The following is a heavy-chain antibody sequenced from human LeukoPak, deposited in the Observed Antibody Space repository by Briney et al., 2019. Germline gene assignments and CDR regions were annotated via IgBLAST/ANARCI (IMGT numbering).Heavy chain of an antibody. D-gene: IGHD3-10*01. CDR2: INHSGST. V-gene: IGHV4-34*01. J-gene: IGHJ5*02. CDR3: ARVDYYGSGSYYNRNWFDP. CDR1: GGSFSGYY. Sequence: SETLSLTCAVYGGSFSGYYWSWIRQPPGKGLEWIGEINHSGSTNYNPSLKSRVTISVDTSKNQSSLKLSSVTAADTAVYYCARVDYYGSGSYYNRNWFDPWGQGTLVTVSS.